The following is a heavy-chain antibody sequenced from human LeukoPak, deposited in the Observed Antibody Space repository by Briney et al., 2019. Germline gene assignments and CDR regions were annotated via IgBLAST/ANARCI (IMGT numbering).Heavy chain of an antibody. V-gene: IGHV1-2*06. D-gene: IGHD6-13*01. CDR1: GYIFTDYH. Sequence: ASVKVSCKASGYIFTDYHMHWVRQAPGQGLEWMGRINPNSGGTDYAQNFQGRVTMTRDTSITTAYMELSRLRSDDTAVYYCARDRYSSSWVPYYFDYWGQGTLVTVSS. J-gene: IGHJ4*02. CDR2: INPNSGGT. CDR3: ARDRYSSSWVPYYFDY.